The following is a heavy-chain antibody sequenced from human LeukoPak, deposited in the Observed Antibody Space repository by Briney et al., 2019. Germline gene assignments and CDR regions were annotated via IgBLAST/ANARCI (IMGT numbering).Heavy chain of an antibody. V-gene: IGHV1-18*01. Sequence: ASVKVSCKASGYTFTSYGISWVRQAPGQGLEWMGWISAYNGNTNYAQKLQGRVTMTTDTSTSTAYMELRSLRSDDTAVYYCARDFLPRIAAAAINFDYWGQGTLVTVSS. D-gene: IGHD6-13*01. J-gene: IGHJ4*02. CDR3: ARDFLPRIAAAAINFDY. CDR2: ISAYNGNT. CDR1: GYTFTSYG.